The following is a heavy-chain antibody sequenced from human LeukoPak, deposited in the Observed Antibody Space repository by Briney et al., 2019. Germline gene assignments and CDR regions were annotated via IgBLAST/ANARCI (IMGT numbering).Heavy chain of an antibody. CDR1: GYTFTGYY. CDR2: INPNSGGT. Sequence: ASVKVSCKASGYTFTGYYMHWVRQAPGQGLEWMGWINPNSGGTNYAQKFQGRVTMTRDTSISAAYMELSRLRSDDTAVYYCARLGHSGSYYGYGYWGQGTLVTVSS. D-gene: IGHD1-26*01. V-gene: IGHV1-2*02. J-gene: IGHJ4*02. CDR3: ARLGHSGSYYGYGY.